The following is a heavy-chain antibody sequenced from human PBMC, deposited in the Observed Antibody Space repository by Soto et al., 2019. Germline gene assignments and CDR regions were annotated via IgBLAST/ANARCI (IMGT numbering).Heavy chain of an antibody. V-gene: IGHV3-23*01. CDR1: GFTFSSYA. D-gene: IGHD3-10*01. Sequence: VQLLESGGGLVQPGGSLRLSCAASGFTFSSYAMSWVRQATGKGLEWVSAISGSGGSTYYADSVKARFTISRDNSKTPLYLQMNRLRAEDTAVYYCAKDKRGYYYGSGSYGRFDYWGQGTRVTVSS. J-gene: IGHJ4*02. CDR3: AKDKRGYYYGSGSYGRFDY. CDR2: ISGSGGST.